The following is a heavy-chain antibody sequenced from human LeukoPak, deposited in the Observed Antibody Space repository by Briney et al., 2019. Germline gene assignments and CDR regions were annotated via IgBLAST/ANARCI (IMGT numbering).Heavy chain of an antibody. CDR1: GGSISSGSYY. CDR3: AKQGEMATIDAFDI. Sequence: PSETLSLTCTVSGGSISSGSYYWSWIRQPAGKGLEWIGRIYTSGSTNYNPSLKSRVTISVDTSKNQFSLKLSSVTAADTAVYYCAKQGEMATIDAFDIWGQGTMVTVSS. D-gene: IGHD5-24*01. V-gene: IGHV4-61*02. J-gene: IGHJ3*02. CDR2: IYTSGST.